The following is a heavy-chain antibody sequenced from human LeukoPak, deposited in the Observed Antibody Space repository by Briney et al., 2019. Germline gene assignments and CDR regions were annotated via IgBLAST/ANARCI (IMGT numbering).Heavy chain of an antibody. CDR3: AGDVENYDFWSGIDY. V-gene: IGHV1-46*01. Sequence: ASVKVSCKASGYTFTSYYMHWVRQAPGQGLEWMGIINPSGGSTSYAQKFQGRVTMTRDTSTSTVYMELSSLRSEDTAVYYCAGDVENYDFWSGIDYWGQGTLVTVSS. CDR1: GYTFTSYY. J-gene: IGHJ4*02. D-gene: IGHD3-3*01. CDR2: INPSGGST.